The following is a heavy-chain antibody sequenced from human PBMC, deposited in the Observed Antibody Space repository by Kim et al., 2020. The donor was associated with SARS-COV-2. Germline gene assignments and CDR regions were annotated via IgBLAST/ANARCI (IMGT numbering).Heavy chain of an antibody. J-gene: IGHJ4*02. D-gene: IGHD1-26*01. Sequence: VKGRFTIHRDNSKDALYLQMISLGAEDQAVYYCAKMPMGIVGATDHFDYWGQGTLVTVSS. CDR3: AKMPMGIVGATDHFDY. V-gene: IGHV3-23*01.